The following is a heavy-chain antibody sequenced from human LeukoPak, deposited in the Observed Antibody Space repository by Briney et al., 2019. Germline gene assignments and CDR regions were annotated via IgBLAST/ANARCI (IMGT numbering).Heavy chain of an antibody. V-gene: IGHV4-59*01. CDR2: IYYSGST. Sequence: SETLSLTCTVSGGSISSYYWSWIRQPPGKGLEWIGYIYYSGSTNYNPSLKSRVTISVDTSKNQFSLKLSSVTAADTAVYYCARVSRDSSGWYLACDIWGQGTMVTVSS. D-gene: IGHD6-19*01. J-gene: IGHJ3*02. CDR3: ARVSRDSSGWYLACDI. CDR1: GGSISSYY.